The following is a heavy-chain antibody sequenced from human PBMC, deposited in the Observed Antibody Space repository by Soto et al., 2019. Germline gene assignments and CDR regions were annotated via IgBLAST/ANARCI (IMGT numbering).Heavy chain of an antibody. CDR1: GFTFSDYY. CDR2: ISSSSSYT. J-gene: IGHJ6*02. CDR3: AGLVIPHYGMDV. D-gene: IGHD3-9*01. Sequence: LRLSCAASGFTFSDYYMSWIRQAPGKGLGWVSYISSSSSYTNYADSVKGRFTISRDNAKNSLYLQMNSLRAEDTAVYYCAGLVIPHYGMDVWGQGTTVTVSS. V-gene: IGHV3-11*06.